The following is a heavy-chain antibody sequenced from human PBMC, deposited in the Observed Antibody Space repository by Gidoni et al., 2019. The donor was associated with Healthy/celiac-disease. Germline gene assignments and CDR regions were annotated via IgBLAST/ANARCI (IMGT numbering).Heavy chain of an antibody. D-gene: IGHD2-15*01. J-gene: IGHJ6*03. Sequence: EVQLVESGGGLVKPGGSLRLSCAASGFTFSNAWMSWVRQAPGKGLEWVGRIKSKTDGGTTDYAAPVKGRFTISRDDSKNTLYLQMNSLKTEDTAVYYCTTLHCCSGGSCYCYYYMDVWGKGTTVTVSS. CDR3: TTLHCCSGGSCYCYYYMDV. CDR2: IKSKTDGGTT. CDR1: GFTFSNAW. V-gene: IGHV3-15*01.